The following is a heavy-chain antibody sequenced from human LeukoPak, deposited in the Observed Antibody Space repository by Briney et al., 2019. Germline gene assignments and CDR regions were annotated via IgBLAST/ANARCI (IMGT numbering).Heavy chain of an antibody. D-gene: IGHD3-10*01. V-gene: IGHV4-39*07. CDR2: MYYSGST. CDR1: GGSISSSSYY. CDR3: ARVGRDSMVRGAFDP. Sequence: SETLSLTCTVSGGSISSSSYYWGWIRQPPGKGLEWIGSMYYSGSTYYNPSLKRRVTISVDTSKNQFSLKLSSVTAADTAVYYCARVGRDSMVRGAFDPWGQGTLVTVSS. J-gene: IGHJ5*02.